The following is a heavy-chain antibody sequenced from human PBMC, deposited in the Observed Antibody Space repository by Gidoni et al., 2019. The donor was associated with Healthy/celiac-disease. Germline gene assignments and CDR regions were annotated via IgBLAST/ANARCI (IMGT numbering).Heavy chain of an antibody. V-gene: IGHV3-64D*06. D-gene: IGHD6-19*01. J-gene: IGHJ4*02. CDR2: ISSNGGST. CDR3: VKTQAVAATDN. Sequence: EVQLVESGGGLVQPGGSLRLSCSASGFTFSSYAMHWVRQATGKGLEYCSAISSNGGSTYYADSVKGRFTISRDNSKNTLYLQMSSLRAEDTAVYYCVKTQAVAATDNWGQGTLVTVSS. CDR1: GFTFSSYA.